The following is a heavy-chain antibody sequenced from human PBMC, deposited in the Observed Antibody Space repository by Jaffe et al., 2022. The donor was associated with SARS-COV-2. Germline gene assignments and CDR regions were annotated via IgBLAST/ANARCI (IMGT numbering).Heavy chain of an antibody. CDR2: IWYDGSNK. Sequence: QVQLVESGGGVVQPGRSLRLSCAASGFTFSSYGMHWVRQAPGKGLEWVAVIWYDGSNKYYADSVKGRFTISRDNSKNTLYLQMNSLRAEDTAVYYCAREGGAVAGTVYFDYWGQGTLVTVSS. CDR1: GFTFSSYG. CDR3: AREGGAVAGTVYFDY. J-gene: IGHJ4*02. V-gene: IGHV3-33*01. D-gene: IGHD6-19*01.